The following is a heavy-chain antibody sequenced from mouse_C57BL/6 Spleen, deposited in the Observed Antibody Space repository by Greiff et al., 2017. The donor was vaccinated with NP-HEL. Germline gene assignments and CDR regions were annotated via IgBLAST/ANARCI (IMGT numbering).Heavy chain of an antibody. CDR1: GFTFSDYG. CDR2: ISSGSSTI. D-gene: IGHD2-4*01. V-gene: IGHV5-17*01. CDR3: ARRDDYHLAY. Sequence: EVHLVESGGGLVKPGGSLKLSCAASGFTFSDYGMHWVRQAPEKGLEWVAYISSGSSTIYYADTVKGRFTISRDNAKNTLFLQMTSLRSEDTAMYYCARRDDYHLAYWGQGTLVTVSA. J-gene: IGHJ3*01.